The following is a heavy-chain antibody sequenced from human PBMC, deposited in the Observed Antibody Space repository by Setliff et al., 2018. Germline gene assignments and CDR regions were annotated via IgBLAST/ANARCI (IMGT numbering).Heavy chain of an antibody. CDR3: ARTCSGSGCYAGLES. CDR2: ISGYGSRT. Sequence: GGSLRLSCAASEFTFSNYWMSWVRQAPGKGLEWVSGISGYGSRTYYADSVKGRSTSSRDNSKNTLYLQMNSLRPEDTAVYYCARTCSGSGCYAGLESWGQGTPVTVSS. V-gene: IGHV3-23*01. J-gene: IGHJ4*02. D-gene: IGHD2-15*01. CDR1: EFTFSNYW.